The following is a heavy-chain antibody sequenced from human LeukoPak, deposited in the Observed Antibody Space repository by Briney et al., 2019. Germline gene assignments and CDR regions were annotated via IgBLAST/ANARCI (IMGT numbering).Heavy chain of an antibody. CDR2: ISGSGVST. V-gene: IGHV3-23*01. CDR3: AKVRYMNSWYREIDY. CDR1: GFTFSSFA. J-gene: IGHJ4*02. Sequence: GGSLRLSCSASGFTFSSFAMTWVRQAPGKGLEWVASISGSGVSTYHADSLKGRFTISRDNSRNTLYLQMNSLRAEGTAVFYCAKVRYMNSWYREIDYWGQGTLVTVSS. D-gene: IGHD6-13*01.